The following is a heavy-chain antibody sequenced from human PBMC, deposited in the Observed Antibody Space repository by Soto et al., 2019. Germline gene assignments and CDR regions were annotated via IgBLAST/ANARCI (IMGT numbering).Heavy chain of an antibody. CDR2: IYPGDPDT. Sequence: PGESLKISCKGSGYSFTSYWIGWVRQMPGKGLEWMGIIYPGDPDTRYSPSFQGQVTISADKSISTAYLQWSSLKASDTAMYYCASSTRPSGFYGSGSYQLLAIPAQGTTVPVSS. CDR3: ASSTRPSGFYGSGSYQLLAI. V-gene: IGHV5-51*01. CDR1: GYSFTSYW. D-gene: IGHD3-10*01. J-gene: IGHJ3*02.